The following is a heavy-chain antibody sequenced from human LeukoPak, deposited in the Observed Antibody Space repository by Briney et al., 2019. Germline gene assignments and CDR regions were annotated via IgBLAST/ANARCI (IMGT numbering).Heavy chain of an antibody. CDR3: TREILYDSTGYYL. V-gene: IGHV4-39*07. CDR1: GGYISSNSCY. D-gene: IGHD3-22*01. J-gene: IGHJ4*02. CDR2: IYYSGST. Sequence: SETLSLTCTVSGGYISSNSCYWGWIRQPPGKGLEWIGSIYYSGSTYYNPSLKSRVTISVDTSKNQFSLKLRSVTAADTAVYYCTREILYDSTGYYLWGQGTLVTVSS.